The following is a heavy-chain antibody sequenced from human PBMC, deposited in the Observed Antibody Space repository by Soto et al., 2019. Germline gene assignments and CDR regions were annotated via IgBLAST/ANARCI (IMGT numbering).Heavy chain of an antibody. D-gene: IGHD2-2*01. Sequence: QVHLPQWGAGLLKPSETLSLTCAVYGGSFSDYYWSWIRQPPGKGLEWIGEINHSGGTNYKPSLKSRVTISADTSKNQFSLKLNSVTAADTAMYYCARGDQCSSTSCYPYYLDSWGQGTLVTVSS. V-gene: IGHV4-34*01. J-gene: IGHJ4*02. CDR1: GGSFSDYY. CDR2: INHSGGT. CDR3: ARGDQCSSTSCYPYYLDS.